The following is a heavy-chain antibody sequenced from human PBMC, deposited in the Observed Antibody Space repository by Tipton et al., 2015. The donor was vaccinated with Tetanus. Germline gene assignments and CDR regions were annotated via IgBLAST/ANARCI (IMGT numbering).Heavy chain of an antibody. CDR1: GASIRNYY. D-gene: IGHD6-19*01. J-gene: IGHJ3*01. Sequence: LRLSCSVSGASIRNYYWAWIRQPPERGLEWIGYVHYSGSTNYSPSLRSRVTLSVDTSKSQFSVKVTSVTAADTAVYYCARIGWPEQNKPAFDVWGQGTVVTVSS. V-gene: IGHV4-59*01. CDR3: ARIGWPEQNKPAFDV. CDR2: VHYSGST.